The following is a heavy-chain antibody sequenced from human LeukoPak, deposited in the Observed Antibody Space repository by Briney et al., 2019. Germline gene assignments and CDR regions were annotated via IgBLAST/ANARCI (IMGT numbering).Heavy chain of an antibody. CDR1: GGSFSGYY. V-gene: IGHV4-59*01. CDR3: ARDSRLTGYLFDY. D-gene: IGHD3-9*01. Sequence: PSETLSLTCAVYGGSFSGYYWSWIRQPPGKGLEWIGYIYYSGSTNYNPSLKSRVTISVDTSKNQFSLKLSSVTAADTAVYYCARDSRLTGYLFDYWGQGTLVTVSS. J-gene: IGHJ4*02. CDR2: IYYSGST.